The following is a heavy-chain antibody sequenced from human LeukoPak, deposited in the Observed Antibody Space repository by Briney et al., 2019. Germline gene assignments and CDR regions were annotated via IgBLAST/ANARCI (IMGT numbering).Heavy chain of an antibody. CDR3: ARDWGHTYGYYGVL. J-gene: IGHJ4*02. Sequence: GASVKVSCKSSGGTFRNYALTWVRQAPGHGLEWMGGIIPIFGSPNYAQKFKGRVTITADEPTSTAYLELSSLTSEDTAVYYCARDWGHTYGYYGVLWGQGTLVTVSS. D-gene: IGHD5-18*01. CDR2: IIPIFGSP. V-gene: IGHV1-69*13. CDR1: GGTFRNYA.